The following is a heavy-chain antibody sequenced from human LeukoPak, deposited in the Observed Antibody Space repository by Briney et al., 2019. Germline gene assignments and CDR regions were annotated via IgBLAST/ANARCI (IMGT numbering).Heavy chain of an antibody. CDR3: AKDPTYGGNIDWYFDL. CDR2: ISYDGSNK. CDR1: GFTFRGSA. Sequence: GGSLRLSCAGSGFTFRGSAMHWVRQAPGKGLEWVAVISYDGSNKYYADSVKGRFTISRDNSKNTLFLQMSSLRAEDTAVYYCAKDPTYGGNIDWYFDLWGRGTLVTVSS. J-gene: IGHJ2*01. D-gene: IGHD4-23*01. V-gene: IGHV3-30*04.